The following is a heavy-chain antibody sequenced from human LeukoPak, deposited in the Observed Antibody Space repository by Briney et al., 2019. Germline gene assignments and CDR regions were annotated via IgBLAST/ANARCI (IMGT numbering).Heavy chain of an antibody. J-gene: IGHJ4*01. CDR1: GDTLTELS. CDR3: TTREIVVEPAATSLVRGVLWRSDF. D-gene: IGHD2-2*01. CDR2: FDPKEGER. V-gene: IGHV1-24*01. Sequence: EASVKVSCKFSGDTLTELSMHWVRQAPGKGLEWMGGFDPKEGERVYAQNFQGRFTMTEDTSSGTAYMELNSLRSEDTAVYYCTTREIVVEPAATSLVRGVLWRSDFWGHGTLVTVSS.